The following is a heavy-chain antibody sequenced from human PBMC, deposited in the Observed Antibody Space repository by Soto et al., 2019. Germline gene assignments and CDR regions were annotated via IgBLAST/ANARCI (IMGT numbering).Heavy chain of an antibody. V-gene: IGHV3-74*01. CDR3: AKLRYFDWSSYNWFEY. J-gene: IGHJ5*01. CDR1: GFPFSSYS. Sequence: GGSLRLSCAASGFPFSSYSMHWVRKAPGKGLVWVSRINSDGSSANYADSVKGRFTVSRDNSKNTLYLQMNSLRVEDTAVYYSAKLRYFDWSSYNWFEYWGQGTPVTVSS. D-gene: IGHD3-9*01. CDR2: INSDGSSA.